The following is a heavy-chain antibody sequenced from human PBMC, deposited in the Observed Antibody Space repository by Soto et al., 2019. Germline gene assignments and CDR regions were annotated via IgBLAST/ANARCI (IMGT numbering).Heavy chain of an antibody. V-gene: IGHV3-23*01. Sequence: EVQLLESGGGLVQPGGSLRLSCAASGFTFSGYAMNWVRQAPGKGLEWVSFISGSSGNSTYYADSVKGRFTVSRDNSKKSLYMQMHSLGAEAAALYSSAKHPYWGGYYYNGMDVWGQGTTVTVSS. CDR1: GFTFSGYA. CDR3: AKHPYWGGYYYNGMDV. J-gene: IGHJ6*02. D-gene: IGHD7-27*01. CDR2: ISGSSGNST.